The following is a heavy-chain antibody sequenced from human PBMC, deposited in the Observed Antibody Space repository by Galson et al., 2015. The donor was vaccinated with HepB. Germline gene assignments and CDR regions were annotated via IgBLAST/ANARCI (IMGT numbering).Heavy chain of an antibody. CDR1: GGSFSGYY. CDR3: ARGRWILSIVRYFDL. Sequence: ETLSLTCAVYGGSFSGYYWSWIRQPPGKGLEWIGEINHSGSTNYNPSLKSRVTISVDTSKNQFSLKLSSVTAADTAVYYCARGRWILSIVRYFDLWGRGTLVTVSS. V-gene: IGHV4-34*01. J-gene: IGHJ2*01. CDR2: INHSGST. D-gene: IGHD2-2*03.